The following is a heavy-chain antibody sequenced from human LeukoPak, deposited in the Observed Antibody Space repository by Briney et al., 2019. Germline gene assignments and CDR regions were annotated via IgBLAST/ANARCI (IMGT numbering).Heavy chain of an antibody. Sequence: SETLSLTCTVSGGSISSYYWSWIRQPPGRGLEWIGYIYYSGSTNYNPSLKSRVTISVDTSKNQFSLKLSSVTAADTAVYYCARVDCSGGSCYAFDIWGQGTMVTVSS. V-gene: IGHV4-59*01. D-gene: IGHD2-15*01. CDR3: ARVDCSGGSCYAFDI. J-gene: IGHJ3*02. CDR1: GGSISSYY. CDR2: IYYSGST.